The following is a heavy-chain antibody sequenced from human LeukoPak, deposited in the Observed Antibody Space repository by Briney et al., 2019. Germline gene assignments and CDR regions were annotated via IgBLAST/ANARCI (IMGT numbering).Heavy chain of an antibody. CDR1: GFTFTNYW. CDR2: INQDGSEN. CDR3: ARDSSGWSFDY. J-gene: IGHJ4*02. D-gene: IGHD6-19*01. V-gene: IGHV3-7*01. Sequence: PGGSLRLSCAASGFTFTNYWMGWVRQAPGKGLEWVANINQDGSENNYVDYVKGRFTISRDNAKNSLYLQMNSLRAEDTAVYYCARDSSGWSFDYWGQGTLVTVSS.